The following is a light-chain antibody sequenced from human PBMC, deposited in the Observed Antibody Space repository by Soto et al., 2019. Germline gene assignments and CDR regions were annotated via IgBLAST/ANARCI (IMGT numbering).Light chain of an antibody. V-gene: IGKV1-39*01. Sequence: DIQMTQSPSSLSASVGDRVTITCRASQSISSYLNWYQQKPGEAPKLLIYAASSLQSGVPSRFSGSGSGTDFTLTISCLQSEDFATYYCQQYYSYPWTFGQGTKGDIK. J-gene: IGKJ1*01. CDR1: QSISSY. CDR3: QQYYSYPWT. CDR2: AAS.